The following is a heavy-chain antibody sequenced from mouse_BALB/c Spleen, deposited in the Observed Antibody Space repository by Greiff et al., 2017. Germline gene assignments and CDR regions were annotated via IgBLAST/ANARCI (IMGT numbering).Heavy chain of an antibody. D-gene: IGHD4-1*01. CDR2: INPGSGGT. Sequence: VQLQQSGAELVRPGTSVKVSCKASGYAFTNYLIEWVKQRPGQGLEWIGVINPGSGGTNYNEKFKGKATLTADKSSSTAYMQLSSLTSDDSAVYYCARRGVGPYFDVWGAGTTVTVSS. CDR1: GYAFTNYL. J-gene: IGHJ1*01. CDR3: ARRGVGPYFDV. V-gene: IGHV1-54*01.